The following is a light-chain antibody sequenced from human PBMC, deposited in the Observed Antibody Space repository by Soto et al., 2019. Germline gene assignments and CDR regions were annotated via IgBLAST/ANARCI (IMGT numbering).Light chain of an antibody. J-gene: IGKJ1*01. CDR1: QSVSSSF. CDR2: GAS. Sequence: EIVLTQSPGTLSLSPGERATLSCRASQSVSSSFLAWYQQKPGQAPRLLIYGASSRPTGIPDRFSGSGSGTDFTLTISRLEPEDFAVYYCQQYGSSPVTFGQGTKVEIK. CDR3: QQYGSSPVT. V-gene: IGKV3-20*01.